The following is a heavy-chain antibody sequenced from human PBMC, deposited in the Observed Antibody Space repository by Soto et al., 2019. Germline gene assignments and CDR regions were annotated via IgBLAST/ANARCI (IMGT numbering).Heavy chain of an antibody. CDR2: IKRKSDGGAN. J-gene: IGHJ4*02. D-gene: IGHD2-21*02. V-gene: IGHV3-15*07. Sequence: EVQLVESGGGLVKPGGSLRLSCAASGFTFTNAWMNWVRQAPGKGLEWVGRIKRKSDGGANGYAAPVKGRFTISREDSKNTLYLEMNSPKTEGTAVYYCTTEVLLTGLDCWGQGTLVTVSS. CDR1: GFTFTNAW. CDR3: TTEVLLTGLDC.